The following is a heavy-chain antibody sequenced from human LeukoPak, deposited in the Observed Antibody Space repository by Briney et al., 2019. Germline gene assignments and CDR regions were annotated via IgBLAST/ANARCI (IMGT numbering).Heavy chain of an antibody. CDR3: AKTFPYGTTWYGFCDY. Sequence: GGSLRLSCSASGFPFRNNVMTWVRQAPGRGLDWLAAIRGSGDTYYADSVKGRFTISRDNSKNMLYLQMNSLRAEDTAVYYCAKTFPYGTTWYGFCDYWGQGALVTVSS. J-gene: IGHJ4*02. D-gene: IGHD3-3*01. CDR1: GFPFRNNV. V-gene: IGHV3-23*01. CDR2: IRGSGDT.